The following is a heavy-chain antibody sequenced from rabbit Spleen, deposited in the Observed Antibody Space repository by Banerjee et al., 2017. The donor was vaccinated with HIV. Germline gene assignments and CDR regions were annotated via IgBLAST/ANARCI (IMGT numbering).Heavy chain of an antibody. CDR2: IAGTSSGFT. D-gene: IGHD6-1*01. Sequence: QSLEESGGDLVKPGASLTLTCKASGFSFSSSDYMCWVRQAPGKGLEWIACIAGTSSGFTYSATWAKGRFTCSKTSSTTVTLQVTSLTVADTATYFCARDTASSFSSYSMDLWGPGTLVTVS. V-gene: IGHV1S40*01. CDR3: ARDTASSFSSYSMDL. CDR1: GFSFSSSDY. J-gene: IGHJ6*01.